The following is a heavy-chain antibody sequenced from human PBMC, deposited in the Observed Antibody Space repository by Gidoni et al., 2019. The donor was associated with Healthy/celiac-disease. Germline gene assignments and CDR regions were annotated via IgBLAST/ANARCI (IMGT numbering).Heavy chain of an antibody. J-gene: IGHJ6*02. V-gene: IGHV4-59*01. CDR3: ARDDGYCSSTSCYKSPAGYGMDV. Sequence: QVQLQESGPGLVKPSETLSLTCTASGGSISSYYWSWIRQPPGKGLEWIGYIYYSGSTNYNPSLKSRVTISVDTSKNQFSLKLSSVTAADTAVYYCARDDGYCSSTSCYKSPAGYGMDVWGQGTTVTVSS. CDR1: GGSISSYY. D-gene: IGHD2-2*03. CDR2: IYYSGST.